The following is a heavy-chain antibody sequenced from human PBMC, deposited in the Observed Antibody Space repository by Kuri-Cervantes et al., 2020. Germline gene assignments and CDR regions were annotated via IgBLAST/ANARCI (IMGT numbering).Heavy chain of an antibody. J-gene: IGHJ4*02. V-gene: IGHV4-34*01. Sequence: FAVYGGSFSGYYWSWIRKPPGKGLEWIGEINHRGTTNYNPSLNNRVTISVYTSKNQFSLKRSSVTAADTAVYYCAGFGIAAGGTPDDYWGQGTLVTVSS. CDR2: INHRGTT. CDR3: AGFGIAAGGTPDDY. CDR1: GGSFSGYY. D-gene: IGHD6-13*01.